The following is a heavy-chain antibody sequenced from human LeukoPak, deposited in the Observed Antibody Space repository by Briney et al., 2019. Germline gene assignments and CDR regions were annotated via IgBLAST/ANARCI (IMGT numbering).Heavy chain of an antibody. CDR1: GGSMSTYY. Sequence: PSETLSLTCNVSGGSMSTYYWSWIRQPPGKGLEWIGYIYDSLSTDYNPSLKSRVTISVDMSKNQFSLKLTSVTAADTAVYYCARRSWYVDYWGQGTLVTVSS. V-gene: IGHV4-59*01. J-gene: IGHJ4*02. CDR3: ARRSWYVDY. D-gene: IGHD6-13*01. CDR2: IYDSLST.